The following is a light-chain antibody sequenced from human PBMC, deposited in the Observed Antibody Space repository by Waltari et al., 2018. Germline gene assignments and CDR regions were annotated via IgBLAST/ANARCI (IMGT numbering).Light chain of an antibody. CDR2: KAS. CDR1: QSISTW. Sequence: DIHLTQSPSPLPASVGDRVTMTCRASQSISTWLAWYQQKPGNPPKLLMYKASTLQSGVPSRFSGSGSGTEFTLTISSLQSDDFATYYCQQSDTFGQGTKVDIK. J-gene: IGKJ2*01. CDR3: QQSDT. V-gene: IGKV1-5*03.